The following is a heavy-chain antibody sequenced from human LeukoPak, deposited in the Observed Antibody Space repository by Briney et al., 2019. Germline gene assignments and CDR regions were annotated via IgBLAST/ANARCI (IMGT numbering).Heavy chain of an antibody. D-gene: IGHD3-22*01. V-gene: IGHV3-33*01. CDR2: IWYDGSNK. CDR1: GFSFSNYG. CDR3: ASYPYYDSSGYPDY. J-gene: IGHJ4*02. Sequence: GGSLRLSCAASGFSFSNYGMLWVRQAPGKGLEWMAVIWYDGSNKYYADSVKGRFTISRDNSKNTLYLQMNSLRAEDTAVYYCASYPYYDSSGYPDYWGQGTLVTVSS.